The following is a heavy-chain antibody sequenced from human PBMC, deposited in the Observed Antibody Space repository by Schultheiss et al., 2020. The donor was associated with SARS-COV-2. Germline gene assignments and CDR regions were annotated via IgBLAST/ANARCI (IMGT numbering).Heavy chain of an antibody. V-gene: IGHV3-13*01. Sequence: GESLKISCAASGFTFSSYDMHWVRQATGKGLEWVSAIGTAGDTYYPGSVKGRFTISRDNARNSLYLQMNSLRAEDTAVYYCARGDGVGATFYYYYGMDVWGQGTTVTVSS. J-gene: IGHJ6*02. CDR3: ARGDGVGATFYYYYGMDV. D-gene: IGHD1-26*01. CDR1: GFTFSSYD. CDR2: IGTAGDT.